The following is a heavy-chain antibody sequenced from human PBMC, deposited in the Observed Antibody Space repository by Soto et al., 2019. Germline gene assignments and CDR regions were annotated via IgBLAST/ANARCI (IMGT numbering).Heavy chain of an antibody. D-gene: IGHD1-26*01. J-gene: IGHJ6*02. Sequence: SETLSLTCTASGGSISSSGYYWGWIRQPPGKGLEWIGSVHYSGSTYYNPSLRSRVTISVDTPKNQFSLKLSSVAAADTAVYYCARSLSGTYFFGLDVWGQGTTGTVS. CDR2: VHYSGST. CDR3: ARSLSGTYFFGLDV. V-gene: IGHV4-39*01. CDR1: GGSISSSGYY.